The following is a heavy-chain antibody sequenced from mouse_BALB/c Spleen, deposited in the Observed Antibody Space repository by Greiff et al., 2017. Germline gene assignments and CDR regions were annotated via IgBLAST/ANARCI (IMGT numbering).Heavy chain of an antibody. Sequence: QVQLQQPGAELVKPGASVKLSCKASGYPFTSYWMHWVKQRPGKGLEWIGEINPSNGRTNYNEKFKSKATLTVDKSSSTAKMQLSSLASVDSAVYYCARELTGGGAWLAYWGQGTLVTVSA. CDR3: ARELTGGGAWLAY. V-gene: IGHV1S81*02. CDR1: GYPFTSYW. J-gene: IGHJ3*01. D-gene: IGHD4-1*01. CDR2: INPSNGRT.